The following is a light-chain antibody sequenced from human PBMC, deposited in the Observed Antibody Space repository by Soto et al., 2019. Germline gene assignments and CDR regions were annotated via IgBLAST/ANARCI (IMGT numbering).Light chain of an antibody. J-gene: IGKJ5*01. CDR1: QSVRTN. V-gene: IGKV3-11*01. Sequence: EIVLTQSPATLSLSPGERATLSCRASQSVRTNLAWYQQKPGQAPRLVIHDASDRATGIPARFSGSVSGTDFTLTISSLEPEDFAVYYCQHRGDWPISFGQGTRLDIK. CDR3: QHRGDWPIS. CDR2: DAS.